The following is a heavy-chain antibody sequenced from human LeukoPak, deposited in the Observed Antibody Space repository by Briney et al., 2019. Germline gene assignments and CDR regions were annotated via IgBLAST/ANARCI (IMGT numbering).Heavy chain of an antibody. V-gene: IGHV3-11*06. D-gene: IGHD4-17*01. CDR3: ARLVGNGDYVGH. CDR2: ISSSTSYT. Sequence: GGSLRLSCAASGFTFSDYYMSWIRQAPGKGLAWISYISSSTSYTNYADSVKGRFTISRDNAKNSLYLQMNSLRAEDTAVYYCARLVGNGDYVGHWGQGTLVTVSS. J-gene: IGHJ4*02. CDR1: GFTFSDYY.